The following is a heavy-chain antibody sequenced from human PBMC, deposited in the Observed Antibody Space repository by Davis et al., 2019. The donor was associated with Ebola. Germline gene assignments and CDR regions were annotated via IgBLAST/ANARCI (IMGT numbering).Heavy chain of an antibody. V-gene: IGHV3-30*02. CDR3: ATQELGRTLYSDY. D-gene: IGHD7-27*01. CDR2: IHYDGSNK. J-gene: IGHJ4*02. CDR1: GFTFSSYG. Sequence: GESLKISCAASGFTFSSYGMHWVRQAPGKGLEWVAFIHYDGSNKYYADSVKGRFTISRDNSKNTLYLQMNSLRAEDTAVYYCATQELGRTLYSDYWGLGTLVTVSS.